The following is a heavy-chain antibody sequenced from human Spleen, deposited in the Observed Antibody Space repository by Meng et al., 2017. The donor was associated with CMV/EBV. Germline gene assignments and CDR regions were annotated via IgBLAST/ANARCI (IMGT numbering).Heavy chain of an antibody. CDR2: INPNSGGT. V-gene: IGHV1-2*02. J-gene: IGHJ6*02. D-gene: IGHD4-11*01. CDR3: ARDVHYSNYRYYYYGMDV. Sequence: ASVKVSCKASGYTFTDYHMHWVRQAPGQGLEWMGWINPNSGGTDYAQKFQGRVTMTRNTSISTAYMELSSLRSEDTAVYYCARDVHYSNYRYYYYGMDVWGQGTTVTVSS. CDR1: GYTFTDYH.